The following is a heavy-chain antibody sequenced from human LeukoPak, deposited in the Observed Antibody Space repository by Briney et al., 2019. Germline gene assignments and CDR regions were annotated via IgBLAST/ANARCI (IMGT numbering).Heavy chain of an antibody. Sequence: GGSLRLSCAASGFTFDDYAMHWVRQAPGKGLEWVSSISSSSSYIYYADSVKGRFTISRDNAKNSLYLQMNSLRAEDTAVYYCARAIDYTVDYWGQGTLVTVSS. V-gene: IGHV3-21*01. CDR1: GFTFDDYA. D-gene: IGHD4-4*01. CDR2: ISSSSSYI. J-gene: IGHJ4*02. CDR3: ARAIDYTVDY.